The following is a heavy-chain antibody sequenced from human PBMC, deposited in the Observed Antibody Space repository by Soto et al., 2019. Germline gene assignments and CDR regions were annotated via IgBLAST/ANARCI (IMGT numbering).Heavy chain of an antibody. Sequence: ASVKVSCKASGYTFTSYYIHWVRQAPGQGLEWMGIINPSGGSTSYAQKFQGRVTMTRDTSTSTVYMELSSLRSEDTAVYYCARDRIVRVMVRGIISVYYSGMDVWGQGTTVTVSS. D-gene: IGHD3-10*01. CDR3: ARDRIVRVMVRGIISVYYSGMDV. V-gene: IGHV1-46*01. CDR1: GYTFTSYY. CDR2: INPSGGST. J-gene: IGHJ6*02.